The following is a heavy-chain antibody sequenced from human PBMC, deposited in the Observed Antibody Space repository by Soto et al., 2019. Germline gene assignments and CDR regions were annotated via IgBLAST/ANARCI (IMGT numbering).Heavy chain of an antibody. CDR2: ISAYNGNT. D-gene: IGHD2-2*02. Sequence: QVQLVQSGAEVKKPGASVKVSCKASGYTFTSYGISWVRQAPGQGLEWMGWISAYNGNTNYAKKLQGRVTMTTDTSTSKAYMELRSLRSDDTAVYYCARDIDLYEGRSKGIDYWGQGTLVTVSS. CDR1: GYTFTSYG. V-gene: IGHV1-18*04. CDR3: ARDIDLYEGRSKGIDY. J-gene: IGHJ4*02.